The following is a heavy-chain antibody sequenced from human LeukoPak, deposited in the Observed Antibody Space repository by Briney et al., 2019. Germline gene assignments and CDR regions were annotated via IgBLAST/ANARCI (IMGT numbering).Heavy chain of an antibody. Sequence: SGGSLRLSCAASGFTFSTYSMNWVRQAPGKGLEWVSSISSSTYIYYADSVKGRFTISRDDAKNSLYLQMNSLRAEDTAVYYCARAWGSGSYYRGSDYWGQGTLVTVSS. D-gene: IGHD3-10*01. CDR2: ISSSTYI. J-gene: IGHJ4*02. V-gene: IGHV3-21*01. CDR1: GFTFSTYS. CDR3: ARAWGSGSYYRGSDY.